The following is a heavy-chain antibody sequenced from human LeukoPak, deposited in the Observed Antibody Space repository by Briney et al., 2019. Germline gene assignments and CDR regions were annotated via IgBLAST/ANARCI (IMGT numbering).Heavy chain of an antibody. Sequence: KPGGSLRLSCAASGFTFSSYSLNWVRQAPGKGLEWVSSISSSSSYIYYADSVKGRFTISRDNAKNSLYLQMNSLRAEDTAVYYCAKDHDYGDYVLDYWGQGTLVTVSS. D-gene: IGHD4-17*01. CDR2: ISSSSSYI. V-gene: IGHV3-21*06. J-gene: IGHJ4*02. CDR1: GFTFSSYS. CDR3: AKDHDYGDYVLDY.